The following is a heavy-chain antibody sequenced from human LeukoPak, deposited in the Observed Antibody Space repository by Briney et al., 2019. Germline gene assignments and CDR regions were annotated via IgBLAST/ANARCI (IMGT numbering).Heavy chain of an antibody. D-gene: IGHD3-10*01. CDR3: AKDDPITMVRGVIKNYFDY. CDR2: ISGSGGST. J-gene: IGHJ4*02. Sequence: QPGGSLRLSCAASGFTFSSYAMSWVRQAPGKGLEWVSAISGSGGSTYYADSVKGRFTISRDNSKNTLYLRMNSLRAEDTSVYYSAKDDPITMVRGVIKNYFDYWGQGTLVTVSS. V-gene: IGHV3-23*01. CDR1: GFTFSSYA.